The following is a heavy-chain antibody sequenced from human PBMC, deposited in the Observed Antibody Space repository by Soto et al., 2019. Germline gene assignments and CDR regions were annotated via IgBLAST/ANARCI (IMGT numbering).Heavy chain of an antibody. V-gene: IGHV1-69*01. CDR3: ASPPPLYYYDSSGYYFGY. CDR1: GGTFSSYA. CDR2: IIPIFGTA. D-gene: IGHD3-22*01. Sequence: QVQLVQSGAEVKKPGSSVKVSCKASGGTFSSYAISWVRQAPGQGLEWTGGIIPIFGTANYAQKFQGRVRITADESTRTAYMELSSLRSEDTAVYYCASPPPLYYYDSSGYYFGYWGQGTLVTVSS. J-gene: IGHJ4*02.